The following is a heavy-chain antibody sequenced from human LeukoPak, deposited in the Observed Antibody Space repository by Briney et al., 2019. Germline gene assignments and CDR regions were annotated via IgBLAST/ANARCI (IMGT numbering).Heavy chain of an antibody. D-gene: IGHD2-2*01. V-gene: IGHV3-64*01. CDR2: ISSNGGST. CDR1: GLTFSSYA. J-gene: IGHJ4*02. Sequence: GGSLRLSCAASGLTFSSYAMHWVRQAPGKGLEYVSAISSNGGSTYYANSVKGRFTISRDNSKNTLYLQMGSLRAEDMAVYYCAREGHDIVVVPEDYWGQGTLVTVSS. CDR3: AREGHDIVVVPEDY.